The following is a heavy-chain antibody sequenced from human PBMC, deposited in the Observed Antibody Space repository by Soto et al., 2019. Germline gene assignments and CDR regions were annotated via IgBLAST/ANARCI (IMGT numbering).Heavy chain of an antibody. CDR2: IYGDDDK. V-gene: IGHV2-5*02. Sequence: QITLKESGPTLVKPTQTLTLTCTFSGFSLSTGAVGVGWIRQPPGKALEWLARIYGDDDKLYNPSLKSRLTITTDTSKYQVVLTMTNMDPVDTGTYYCAHKRDLSFDYWGQGTLVTVSS. CDR3: AHKRDLSFDY. CDR1: GFSLSTGAVG. J-gene: IGHJ4*02.